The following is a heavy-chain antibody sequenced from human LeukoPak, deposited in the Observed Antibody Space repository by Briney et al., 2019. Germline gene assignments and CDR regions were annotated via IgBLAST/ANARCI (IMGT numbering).Heavy chain of an antibody. J-gene: IGHJ6*02. Sequence: SETLSLTCAVYGGSFSGYYWSWIRQPPGKGLEWIGEINHSGSTNYNPSLKSRVAISVDTSKNKFSLKLSSVTAADTAVYYCARGANVWFGELFQTYIGGYGMDVWGQGTTVTVSS. CDR1: GGSFSGYY. CDR3: ARGANVWFGELFQTYIGGYGMDV. CDR2: INHSGST. D-gene: IGHD3-10*01. V-gene: IGHV4-34*01.